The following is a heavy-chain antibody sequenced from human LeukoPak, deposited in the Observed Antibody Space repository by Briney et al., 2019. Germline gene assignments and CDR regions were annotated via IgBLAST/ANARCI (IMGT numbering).Heavy chain of an antibody. V-gene: IGHV1-69*01. CDR2: IIPIFGTA. D-gene: IGHD3-10*01. J-gene: IGHJ4*02. CDR1: GGTFSSYA. CDR3: ARASYGSGSYQSNPTPEDY. Sequence: GASVKVSCKASGGTFSSYAISWVRQAPGQGLEWMGGIIPIFGTANYAQKFQGRVTITADESTSTAYMELSSLRSEDTAVYYCARASYGSGSYQSNPTPEDYWGQGTLDTVSS.